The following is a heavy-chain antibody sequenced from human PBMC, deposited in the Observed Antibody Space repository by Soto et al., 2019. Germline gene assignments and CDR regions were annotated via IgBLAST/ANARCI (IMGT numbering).Heavy chain of an antibody. CDR3: ARVWTADYYYGMDV. J-gene: IGHJ6*02. CDR1: GGSISSYY. D-gene: IGHD3-9*01. CDR2: IYYSGST. V-gene: IGHV4-59*01. Sequence: SSETLSLTCTVSGGSISSYYWSWIRQPPGKGLEWIGYIYYSGSTNYNPSLKSRVTISVDTSKNQFSLKLSSVTAADTAVYYCARVWTADYYYGMDVWGQGTTVTVSS.